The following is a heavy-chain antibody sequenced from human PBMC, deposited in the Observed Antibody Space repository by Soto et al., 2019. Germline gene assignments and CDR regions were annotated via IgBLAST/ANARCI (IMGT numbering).Heavy chain of an antibody. Sequence: SETLSLTCTVSGGSISSYYWSWIRQPPGKGLEWIGYIYYSGSTNYNPSLKSRVTISIDTSKNQFSLKLSSVTAADTAVYYCARTVTINFWLYYFDYWGQGTLVTVSS. V-gene: IGHV4-59*01. CDR2: IYYSGST. CDR1: GGSISSYY. J-gene: IGHJ4*02. D-gene: IGHD4-17*01. CDR3: ARTVTINFWLYYFDY.